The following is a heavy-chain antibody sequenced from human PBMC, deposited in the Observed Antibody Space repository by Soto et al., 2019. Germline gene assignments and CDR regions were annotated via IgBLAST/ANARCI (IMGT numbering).Heavy chain of an antibody. Sequence: QLQLQESGPGLVKPSETLSLTCTVSGGSISSSSYYWGWIRQPPGKGLAWIGSIYYSGSTYYNPALKSRVTKSVDTSKIHFPLNLRSVTAADAAVYFCARQPSIEDWNDVGAFDIWVQGTMVTVSS. D-gene: IGHD1-1*01. CDR3: ARQPSIEDWNDVGAFDI. J-gene: IGHJ3*02. CDR2: IYYSGST. V-gene: IGHV4-39*01. CDR1: GGSISSSSYY.